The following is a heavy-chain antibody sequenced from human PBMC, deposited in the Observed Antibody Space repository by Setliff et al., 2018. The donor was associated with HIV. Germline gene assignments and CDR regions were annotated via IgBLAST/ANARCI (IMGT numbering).Heavy chain of an antibody. CDR1: GFSISSGYY. V-gene: IGHV3-53*01. Sequence: ETLSLTCAVSGFSISSGYYWGWIRQPPGKGLEWVSVIYIGGSTFYTDSVKGRFTISRDNSKNTLYLQMNSLRAEDTAVYYCAKNVWGSGGHYFDYWGQGTLVTVSS. J-gene: IGHJ4*02. CDR3: AKNVWGSGGHYFDY. D-gene: IGHD3-16*01. CDR2: IYIGGST.